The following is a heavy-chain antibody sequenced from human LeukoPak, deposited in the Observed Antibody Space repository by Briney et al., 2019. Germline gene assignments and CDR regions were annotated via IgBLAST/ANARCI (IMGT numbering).Heavy chain of an antibody. D-gene: IGHD4-17*01. Sequence: SETLSLTCAVYGGSFSGYYWSWIRQPPGKGLEWIGEINHSGSTNYNPSLKSRVTISVDTSKNQFSLKLSSVTAADTAVYYCARPSSKNDYGDYESQYYFDYWGQGTLVTVSS. CDR2: INHSGST. V-gene: IGHV4-34*01. CDR3: ARPSSKNDYGDYESQYYFDY. CDR1: GGSFSGYY. J-gene: IGHJ4*02.